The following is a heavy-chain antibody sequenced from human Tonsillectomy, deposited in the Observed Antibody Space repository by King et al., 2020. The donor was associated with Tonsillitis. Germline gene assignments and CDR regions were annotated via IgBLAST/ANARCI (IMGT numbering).Heavy chain of an antibody. Sequence: VQLVESGAEVKKPGASVTVSCKAYGYTFNGYYMHWVRQAPGQGLEWMGWISPNSGGTNYAQQFQGRVTLTRDTSISTAYMELSRLRSDDSAIYYCARTYYYDGSGYYPEDAFDLWGQGTMVTVS. D-gene: IGHD3-22*01. CDR1: GYTFNGYY. CDR3: ARTYYYDGSGYYPEDAFDL. J-gene: IGHJ3*01. V-gene: IGHV1-2*02. CDR2: ISPNSGGT.